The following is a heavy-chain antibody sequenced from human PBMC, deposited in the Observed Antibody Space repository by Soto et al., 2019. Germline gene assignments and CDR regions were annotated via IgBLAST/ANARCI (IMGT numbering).Heavy chain of an antibody. Sequence: PSETLSLTCTVSGGSISSSIYYWGWIRQPPGKGLEWIGRIYYSGSTYYNPSLKSRVTISVDTSKNQFSLKLSSVTAADTAVYYCATLWGQDWGQGTLVTVSS. CDR3: ATLWGQD. J-gene: IGHJ4*02. CDR1: GGSISSSIYY. V-gene: IGHV4-39*01. D-gene: IGHD3-10*01. CDR2: IYYSGST.